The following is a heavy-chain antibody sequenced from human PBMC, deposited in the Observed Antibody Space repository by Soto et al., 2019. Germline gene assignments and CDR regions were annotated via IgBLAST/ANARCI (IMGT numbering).Heavy chain of an antibody. Sequence: QVQLLQLGAGVKKPGASLKVPGKASGYTFTVFPSNWVPKAPGQGLEWMGWFNVGNGNTKYSQKCQGRVTITRDTSASTAYMELSSLRAEDTAVYYCERESGRQKFDIWGQGTMVTVSS. CDR3: ERESGRQKFDI. D-gene: IGHD3-3*01. CDR1: GYTFTVFP. J-gene: IGHJ3*02. CDR2: FNVGNGNT. V-gene: IGHV1-3*01.